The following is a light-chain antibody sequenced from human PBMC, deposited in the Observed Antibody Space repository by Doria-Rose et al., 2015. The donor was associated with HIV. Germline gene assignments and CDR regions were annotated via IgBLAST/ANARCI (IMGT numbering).Light chain of an antibody. V-gene: IGKV4-1*01. Sequence: DIVMTQSPDSLAVSLGERATINCSSSRGLLDRSNNKNSLAWYQHKPGQPPKLLIYWSSSRVSEFPDRFSGSGSGTDFTLTINSLQAEDVAIYYCQQYYNTPYTFGQGTKLE. J-gene: IGKJ2*01. CDR3: QQYYNTPYT. CDR2: WSS. CDR1: RGLLDRSNNKNS.